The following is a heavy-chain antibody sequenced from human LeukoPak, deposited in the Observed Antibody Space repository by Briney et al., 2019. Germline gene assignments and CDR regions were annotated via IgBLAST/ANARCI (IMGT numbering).Heavy chain of an antibody. Sequence: NSSETLSLTCTVSGGSISSYYWSWIRQPPGKGLEWIGYIYYSGSTNYNPSLKSRVTISVDTSKNQFSLKLSSVTAADTAVYYCARLVGWFDPWGQGTLVTVSS. V-gene: IGHV4-59*08. CDR2: IYYSGST. J-gene: IGHJ5*02. CDR1: GGSISSYY. D-gene: IGHD2-15*01. CDR3: ARLVGWFDP.